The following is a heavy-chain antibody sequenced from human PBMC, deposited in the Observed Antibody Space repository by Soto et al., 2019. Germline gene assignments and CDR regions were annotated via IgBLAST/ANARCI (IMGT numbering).Heavy chain of an antibody. CDR2: MNPNSGNT. D-gene: IGHD6-13*01. CDR1: GYTFTSYD. V-gene: IGHV1-8*01. Sequence: ASVKVSCKASGYTFTSYDINWVRQATGQGLEWMGWMNPNSGNTGYAQKFQGRVTMTRNTSISTVYMELSSLISDDTAFFYCAIARYNSTWYYGFDYWGQGTLVTVSS. J-gene: IGHJ4*02. CDR3: AIARYNSTWYYGFDY.